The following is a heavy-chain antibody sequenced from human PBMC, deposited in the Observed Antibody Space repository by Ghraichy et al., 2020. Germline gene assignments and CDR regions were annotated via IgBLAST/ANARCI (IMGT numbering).Heavy chain of an antibody. Sequence: SETLSLTCNVASGSIRDSTYYWGWIRQPPGKGLEWISRSYYSGTTYYTPSLKSRVTISVDTSKNQFSLRLSAVTAADTAVYYCATHGDFDGPFDKSGQGTLVTVSS. V-gene: IGHV4-39*01. CDR3: ATHGDFDGPFDK. CDR2: SYYSGTT. J-gene: IGHJ4*02. CDR1: SGSIRDSTYY. D-gene: IGHD3-3*01.